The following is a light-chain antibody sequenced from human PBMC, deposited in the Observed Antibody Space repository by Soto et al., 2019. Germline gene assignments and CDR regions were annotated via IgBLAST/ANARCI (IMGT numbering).Light chain of an antibody. CDR1: QSISAW. Sequence: DIEMTQSAAARAGSVGNTCAVTFRSSQSISAWVAWYQQKPGKAPKLLIYQASLLESGVPSRFSGSGSGTEFTLTISSLQPDDLATYYSQQYNSSPWTFGQGTKGDI. V-gene: IGKV1-5*03. CDR2: QAS. CDR3: QQYNSSPWT. J-gene: IGKJ1*01.